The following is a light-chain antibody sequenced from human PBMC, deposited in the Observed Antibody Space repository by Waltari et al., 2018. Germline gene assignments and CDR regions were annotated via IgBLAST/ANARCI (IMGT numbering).Light chain of an antibody. V-gene: IGKV3-11*01. J-gene: IGKJ4*01. CDR3: QQRSNWLT. CDR1: QSLTTY. Sequence: ELVLTQSPATLPFSPGALPTLSCSASQSLTTYLAWYQQKPGPAPRLLIYDASNRATGIPARFSGSGSGTDFTLTINNLEPEDSAVYYCQQRSNWLTFGGGTKVEIK. CDR2: DAS.